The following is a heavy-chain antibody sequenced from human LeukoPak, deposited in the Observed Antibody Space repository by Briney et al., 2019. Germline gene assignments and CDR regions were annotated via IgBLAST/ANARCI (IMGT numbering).Heavy chain of an antibody. CDR2: ISSSTSTI. J-gene: IGHJ4*02. V-gene: IGHV3-48*02. CDR1: GFTFGSYN. Sequence: GGSLRLSCAASGFTFGSYNMNWVRQAPGKGLEWISYISSSTSTIHYADSVKGRFTISRDNAKNSLYLQMNSLRDEDTAVYYCARDYGNQGEYFDFWGPETLVTVSS. D-gene: IGHD4-11*01. CDR3: ARDYGNQGEYFDF.